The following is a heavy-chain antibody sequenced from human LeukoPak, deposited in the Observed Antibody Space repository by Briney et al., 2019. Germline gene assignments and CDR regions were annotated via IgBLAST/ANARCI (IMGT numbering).Heavy chain of an antibody. Sequence: PGGSLRLSCAASGFTFSSYWIHWVRQAPGKGLVWVSRIDSDGSTRTYADSVKGRFTISRDNAKNTLYLQMNSLRAEDTAVYYCARVRMYLQAFDIWGQGTMVAVSS. CDR3: ARVRMYLQAFDI. V-gene: IGHV3-74*01. CDR2: IDSDGSTR. D-gene: IGHD2-15*01. J-gene: IGHJ3*02. CDR1: GFTFSSYW.